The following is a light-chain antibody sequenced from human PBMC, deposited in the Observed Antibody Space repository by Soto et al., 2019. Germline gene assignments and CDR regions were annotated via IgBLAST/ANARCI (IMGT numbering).Light chain of an antibody. V-gene: IGKV1-5*01. CDR2: DAS. J-gene: IGKJ2*01. Sequence: DIQMTQSPSTLSASVGDRVTITCRASQSVTNWLAWYQQKPGKTPNLLIYDASRLQSGTPSRFSGSGSETEFTLTIYSLQPDDFATYYCQQYTTYPYTFGQGTKVDI. CDR3: QQYTTYPYT. CDR1: QSVTNW.